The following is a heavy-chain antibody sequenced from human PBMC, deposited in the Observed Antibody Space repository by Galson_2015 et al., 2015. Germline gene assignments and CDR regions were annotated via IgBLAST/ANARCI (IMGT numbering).Heavy chain of an antibody. V-gene: IGHV1-2*06. J-gene: IGHJ5*02. CDR3: ARAHTTMVISTFDP. CDR2: ISPNSGGT. CDR1: GYTFTGYY. Sequence: SVKVSCKASGYTFTGYYMHWVRQAPGQGLEWMGRISPNSGGTNYAQKFQGRVTMTRDTSISTAYMELSRLRPDDTAVYYCARAHTTMVISTFDPWGQGTLITVSS. D-gene: IGHD5-18*01.